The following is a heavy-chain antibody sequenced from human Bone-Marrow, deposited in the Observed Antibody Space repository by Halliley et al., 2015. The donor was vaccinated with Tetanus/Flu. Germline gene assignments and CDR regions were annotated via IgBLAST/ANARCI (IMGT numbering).Heavy chain of an antibody. CDR2: IRNNGSPA. CDR3: ARGGGFYGDYVLDY. J-gene: IGHJ4*02. V-gene: IGHV3-74*01. D-gene: IGHD4-17*01. Sequence: SGIRNNGSPATYADSVKGRFTIARDNAKQTLFLQMNSLRVEDSGVYYCARGGGFYGDYVLDYWGQGTLVTVSS.